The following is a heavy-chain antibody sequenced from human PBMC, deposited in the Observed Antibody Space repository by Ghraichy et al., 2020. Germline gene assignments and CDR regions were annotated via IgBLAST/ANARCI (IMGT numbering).Heavy chain of an antibody. CDR3: ARDDGSSGQLDY. Sequence: ASVKVSCKASGYNFRNYAMHWVRQAPGQRLEWMGWINPGSGNTKYSQKFQDRVTISRDTSASTAYMELSSLTFEDMAVYFCARDDGSSGQLDYWGQGTLVTVSP. V-gene: IGHV1-3*01. D-gene: IGHD6-13*01. J-gene: IGHJ4*02. CDR2: INPGSGNT. CDR1: GYNFRNYA.